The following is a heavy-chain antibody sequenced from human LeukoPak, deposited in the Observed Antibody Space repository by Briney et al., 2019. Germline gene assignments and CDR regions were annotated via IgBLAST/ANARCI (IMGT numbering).Heavy chain of an antibody. V-gene: IGHV3-7*05. CDR3: TRALGGFSDY. CDR2: IKEDGSEM. J-gene: IGHJ4*02. CDR1: GFMFSRYW. Sequence: PGRSLRLSCAASGFMFSRYWMSWVRQAPGKGLEWVANIKEDGSEMYYVDSVKGRFTISRDNAKNSLYLQMNILRAEDTAVYYCTRALGGFSDYWGQGTLVTVSS. D-gene: IGHD3-16*01.